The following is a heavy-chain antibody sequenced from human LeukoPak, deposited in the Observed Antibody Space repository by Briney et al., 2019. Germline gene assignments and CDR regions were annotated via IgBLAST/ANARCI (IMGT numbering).Heavy chain of an antibody. CDR2: ISGSGGST. CDR1: GFTFSSYA. J-gene: IGHJ6*03. Sequence: GGSLRLSCAASGFTFSSYAVSWVRQAPGKGLEWVSAISGSGGSTYYADSVKGRFTISRDNSKNTLYPQMNSLRAEDTAVYYCAKSYSGSYYYYYMDVWGKGTTVTVSS. D-gene: IGHD1-26*01. V-gene: IGHV3-23*01. CDR3: AKSYSGSYYYYYMDV.